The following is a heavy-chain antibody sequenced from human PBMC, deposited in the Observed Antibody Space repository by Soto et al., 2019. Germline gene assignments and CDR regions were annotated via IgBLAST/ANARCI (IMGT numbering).Heavy chain of an antibody. CDR2: ISGSGGST. CDR1: GFTFSSYA. V-gene: IGHV3-23*01. Sequence: EVQLLESGGGLVQPGGSLRLSCAASGFTFSSYAMSWVRQAPEKGLEWVSAISGSGGSTNYADSVKGRFTMSRDNSKNTLYLQMNGRRAEDTAVYYCAKAPFSSSSNGYWGQGTLVTLSS. D-gene: IGHD6-6*01. J-gene: IGHJ4*02. CDR3: AKAPFSSSSNGY.